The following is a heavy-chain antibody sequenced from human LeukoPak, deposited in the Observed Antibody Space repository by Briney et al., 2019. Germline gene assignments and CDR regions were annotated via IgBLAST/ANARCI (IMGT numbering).Heavy chain of an antibody. V-gene: IGHV3-21*01. CDR2: ISSSSSYI. Sequence: GGSLRLSCAASGFTFSSYSMNWVRQAPGKGLEWVSSISSSSSYIYYADSVKGRFTISRDNAKNSPYLQMNSLRAEDAAVYYCARAVNYYDSSGYQYWGQGTLVTVSP. CDR1: GFTFSSYS. J-gene: IGHJ4*02. D-gene: IGHD3-22*01. CDR3: ARAVNYYDSSGYQY.